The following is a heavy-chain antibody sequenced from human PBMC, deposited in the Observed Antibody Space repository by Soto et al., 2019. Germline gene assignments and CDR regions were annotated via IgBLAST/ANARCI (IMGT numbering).Heavy chain of an antibody. CDR1: GDTKSADT. J-gene: IGHJ6*02. Sequence: SVKGSCKTSGDTKSADTIAWMRKKNRQGLEWMGGIIPRSATSNYAQKFQGRVTITADESTNTAYMELSSLRSEDTAVYYCAREGLVLVPTTVNSDYYYYAMDVWGQGTTVTVSS. V-gene: IGHV1-69*13. CDR3: AREGLVLVPTTVNSDYYYYAMDV. CDR2: IIPRSATS. D-gene: IGHD2-2*01.